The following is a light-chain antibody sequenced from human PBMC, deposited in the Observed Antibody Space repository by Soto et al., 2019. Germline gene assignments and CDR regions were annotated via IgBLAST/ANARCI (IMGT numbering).Light chain of an antibody. J-gene: IGKJ1*01. V-gene: IGKV1-39*01. CDR3: QQCNSSPRT. Sequence: DIQMTQSPSTLSASVGDRVTITCRASQGISNSLEWYQQKPGKAPKLLIYSASSLESGVPSRFSGSGSGTEFTLIISSLLPDDFATYYCQQCNSSPRTFGQGTKVEIK. CDR1: QGISNS. CDR2: SAS.